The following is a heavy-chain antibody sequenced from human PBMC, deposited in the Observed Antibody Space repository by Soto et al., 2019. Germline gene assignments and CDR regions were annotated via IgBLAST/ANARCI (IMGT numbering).Heavy chain of an antibody. J-gene: IGHJ6*02. V-gene: IGHV4-39*01. D-gene: IGHD3-16*01. CDR1: GGSISSSSYY. CDR3: ARHNGPLYVGYYYDMDV. CDR2: IYYSGYT. Sequence: SETLSLTCTVSGGSISSSSYYWGWIRQPPGKGLEWIGSIYYSGYTYYNPSLKSRVTISVDTSKNQFSLKLSSVTAADTAVYYCARHNGPLYVGYYYDMDVWGQGTTVPVSS.